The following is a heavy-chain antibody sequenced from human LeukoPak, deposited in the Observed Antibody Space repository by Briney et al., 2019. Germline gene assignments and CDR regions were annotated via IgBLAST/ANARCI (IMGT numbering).Heavy chain of an antibody. CDR3: ARLHYDILTGYLDY. CDR1: GYSFASYW. J-gene: IGHJ4*02. D-gene: IGHD3-9*01. CDR2: IYPGDSDT. Sequence: GESLKISCKGSGYSFASYWIGWVRQMPGKGLEWVGIIYPGDSDTRYSPSFQGQVTISADKSISTAYLQWSSLKASDTAMYYCARLHYDILTGYLDYWGQGTLVTVSS. V-gene: IGHV5-51*01.